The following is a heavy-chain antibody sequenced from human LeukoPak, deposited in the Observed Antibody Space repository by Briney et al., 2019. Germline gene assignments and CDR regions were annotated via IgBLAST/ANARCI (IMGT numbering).Heavy chain of an antibody. Sequence: SGPTLVNPTQTLTLTCTFSGFSLSTSGVGVGWIRQPPRKALEWLALIYWDDDKRYSPSLKSRLTITKDTSKNQVVLTMTNMDPVDTATYYCAHRGSEDYDILTGYYSSYYFDYWGQGTLVTVSS. CDR2: IYWDDDK. J-gene: IGHJ4*02. CDR1: GFSLSTSGVG. CDR3: AHRGSEDYDILTGYYSSYYFDY. D-gene: IGHD3-9*01. V-gene: IGHV2-5*02.